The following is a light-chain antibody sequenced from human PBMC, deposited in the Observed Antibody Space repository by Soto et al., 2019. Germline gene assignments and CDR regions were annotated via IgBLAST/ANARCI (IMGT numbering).Light chain of an antibody. CDR2: GVT. Sequence: QSALTQPASVSGSPGQSITISCTGSNSDIGGYNSVSWYQQHPGKAPKLLIFGVTNRPSGVSDRFSGSKSGNTASLTISALQAEDEGDYYCCSYAGRSTWVFGGGTKVTVL. CDR1: NSDIGGYNS. V-gene: IGLV2-14*01. J-gene: IGLJ3*02. CDR3: CSYAGRSTWV.